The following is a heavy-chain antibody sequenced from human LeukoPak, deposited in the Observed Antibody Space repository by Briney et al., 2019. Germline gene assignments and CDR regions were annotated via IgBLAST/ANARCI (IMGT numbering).Heavy chain of an antibody. CDR3: ARRPPHSSSWYDPTTNWFDP. J-gene: IGHJ5*02. CDR2: IYHSGST. D-gene: IGHD6-13*01. V-gene: IGHV4-38-2*02. CDR1: GYSISSGYY. Sequence: SETLSHTCTVSGYSISSGYYWGWIRQPPGKGLEWIGSIYHSGSTYYNPSLKSRVTISVDTSKNQFSLKLSSVTAADTAVYYCARRPPHSSSWYDPTTNWFDPWGQGTLVTVSS.